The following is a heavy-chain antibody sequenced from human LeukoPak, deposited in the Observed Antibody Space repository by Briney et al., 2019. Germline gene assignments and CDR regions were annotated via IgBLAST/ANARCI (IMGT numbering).Heavy chain of an antibody. CDR3: ARDRTSRLYDFWSPDDWFDP. V-gene: IGHV3-7*01. CDR2: IRQDGNEK. J-gene: IGHJ5*02. D-gene: IGHD3/OR15-3a*01. CDR1: GFTFSSYS. Sequence: PGGSLRLSCAASGFTFSSYSMNWVRQAPGKGLEWVANIRQDGNEKYYVDSVEGRFTISRDNARNSLYLQMNSLRDEDTAVYYCARDRTSRLYDFWSPDDWFDPWGQGTQVTVSS.